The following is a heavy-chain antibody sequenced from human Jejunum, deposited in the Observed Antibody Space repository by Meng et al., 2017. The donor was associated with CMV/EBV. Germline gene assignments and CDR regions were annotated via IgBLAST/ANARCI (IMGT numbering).Heavy chain of an antibody. CDR3: ARTYSYDSSGYCYFDY. Sequence: QVQVVQSGAEGKKPGASVKVSCKASGDTFSSFAITWVRQAPGQGLEWMGGINPIFGTANYEQKFQGRVTITADESTSTAYMELRTLRSEDTAVYYCARTYSYDSSGYCYFDYWGQGTLVTVSS. V-gene: IGHV1-69*01. CDR1: GDTFSSFA. D-gene: IGHD3-22*01. J-gene: IGHJ4*02. CDR2: INPIFGTA.